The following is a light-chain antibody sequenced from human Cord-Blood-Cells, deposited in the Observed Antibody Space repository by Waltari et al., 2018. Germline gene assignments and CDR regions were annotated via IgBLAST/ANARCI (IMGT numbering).Light chain of an antibody. CDR3: SSYAGSNKV. CDR1: SSDVGGYNY. CDR2: EVS. Sequence: QSALTQPPSASGSPGQSVTISCPGTSSDVGGYNYVSWYQPHPGKAPKLMIYEVSKRPSGVPDRFSGSKSGNTASLTVSGLQAEDEADYYCSSYAGSNKVFGGGTKLTVL. J-gene: IGLJ3*02. V-gene: IGLV2-8*01.